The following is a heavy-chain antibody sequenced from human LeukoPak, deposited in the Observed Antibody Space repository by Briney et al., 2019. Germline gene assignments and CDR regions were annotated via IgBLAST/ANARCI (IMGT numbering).Heavy chain of an antibody. CDR3: ARDLGMRWDAFDM. Sequence: GGSLRLSCAASGFTFSSYSMNWVRQAPGEGLEGVSYISTSSSSIYYADSVKGRFTISRDNAKNSLFLQMNSLRDEDTAVFYCARDLGMRWDAFDMWGQGTMVTVSS. V-gene: IGHV3-48*02. D-gene: IGHD7-27*01. CDR2: ISTSSSSI. J-gene: IGHJ3*02. CDR1: GFTFSSYS.